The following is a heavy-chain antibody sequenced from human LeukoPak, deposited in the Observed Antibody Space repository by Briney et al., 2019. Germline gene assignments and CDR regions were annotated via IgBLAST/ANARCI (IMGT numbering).Heavy chain of an antibody. Sequence: GGSLRLSCVASGFTFRSYAMHWVRQAPGKGLEWVAVISYDGIIRDYVDSVKGRFTISRDNSKNTLYLQMNSLRVEDTAVYYCARGDYGGTKGGIDYWGQGTLVTVSS. J-gene: IGHJ4*02. D-gene: IGHD4-23*01. CDR2: ISYDGIIR. CDR3: ARGDYGGTKGGIDY. CDR1: GFTFRSYA. V-gene: IGHV3-30*04.